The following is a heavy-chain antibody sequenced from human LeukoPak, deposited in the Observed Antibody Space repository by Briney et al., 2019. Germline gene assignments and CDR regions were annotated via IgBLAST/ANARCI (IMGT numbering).Heavy chain of an antibody. CDR3: ARGLDSSSSGDYYYYYYMDV. CDR2: IYYSGST. V-gene: IGHV4-31*03. Sequence: SQTLSLTCTVSGGSISSGGYYWSWIRQHPGKGLEWIGYIYYSGSTYYNPSLKSRVTISVDTSKNQFSLKLSSVTAADTAVYYCARGLDSSSSGDYYYYYYMDVWGKGTTVTVSS. D-gene: IGHD6-6*01. J-gene: IGHJ6*03. CDR1: GGSISSGGYY.